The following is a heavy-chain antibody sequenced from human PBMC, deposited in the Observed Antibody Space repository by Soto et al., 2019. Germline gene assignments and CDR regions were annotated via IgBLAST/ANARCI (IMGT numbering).Heavy chain of an antibody. CDR2: ISASGGST. CDR3: GKGSAATNYFYYATDV. D-gene: IGHD2-15*01. V-gene: IGHV3-23*01. CDR1: GFTFGIHA. J-gene: IGHJ6*02. Sequence: EVQLLESGGGLVQPGGSLRLSCAASGFTFGIHAMIWVRQAPGKGLEWVSFISASGGSTYYADSVKGRFTIPRDNCKKTVYLQMNSPRGEDTAVYYCGKGSAATNYFYYATDVWGQGTTVTVSS.